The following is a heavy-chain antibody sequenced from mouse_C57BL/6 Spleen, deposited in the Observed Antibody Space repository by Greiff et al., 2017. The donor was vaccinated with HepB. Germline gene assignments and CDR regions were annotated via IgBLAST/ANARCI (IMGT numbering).Heavy chain of an antibody. CDR2: IYPSDSET. CDR1: GYTFTSYW. V-gene: IGHV1-61*01. CDR3: ARGYYGSSWAY. Sequence: QVQLQQSGAELVRPGSSVKLSCKASGYTFTSYWMDWVKQRPGQGLEWIGNIYPSDSETHYNQKFKDKATLTVDKSSSTAYMQLSSLTSEDSAVYYCARGYYGSSWAYWGQGTLVTVSA. D-gene: IGHD1-1*01. J-gene: IGHJ3*01.